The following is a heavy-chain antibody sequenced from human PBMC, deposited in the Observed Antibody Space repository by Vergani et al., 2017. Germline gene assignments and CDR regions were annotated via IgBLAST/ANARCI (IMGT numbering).Heavy chain of an antibody. CDR1: GGTFSSYT. V-gene: IGHV1-69*08. D-gene: IGHD3-9*01. CDR3: AREGDILTGYLS. Sequence: QVQLVQSGAEVKKPGSSVKVSCKASGGTFSSYTISWVRQAPGQGLEWMGRIIPILGTANYAQKFQGRVTITADESTSTAYMELSSLRSEDTAVYYCAREGDILTGYLSWGQGTLVTVSS. CDR2: IIPILGTA. J-gene: IGHJ4*02.